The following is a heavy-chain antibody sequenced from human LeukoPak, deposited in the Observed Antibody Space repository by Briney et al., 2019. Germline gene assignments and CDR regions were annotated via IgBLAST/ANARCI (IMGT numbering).Heavy chain of an antibody. D-gene: IGHD5-24*01. Sequence: GGSLRLSCAASGFTFSSYSMNWVRQAPGKGLEWVSSISSSSSYIYYADSVKGRFTISRDNAKNSLYLQMNSLRAEDTAVYYCARLRDGYNKTRDYYYYYMDVWGKGTTVTVSS. CDR2: ISSSSSYI. V-gene: IGHV3-21*01. CDR1: GFTFSSYS. CDR3: ARLRDGYNKTRDYYYYYMDV. J-gene: IGHJ6*03.